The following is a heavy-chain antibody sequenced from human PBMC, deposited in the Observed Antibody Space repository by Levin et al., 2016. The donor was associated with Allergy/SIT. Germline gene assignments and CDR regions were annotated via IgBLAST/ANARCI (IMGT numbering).Heavy chain of an antibody. J-gene: IGHJ6*02. CDR1: GFTVSSNY. CDR2: IYSGGST. D-gene: IGHD6-13*01. Sequence: GSLRLSCAASGFTVSSNYMSWVRQAPGKGLEWVSVIYSGGSTYYADSVKGRFTISRDNSKNTLYLQMNSLRAEDTAVYYCARAEYSSSWYDGMDVWGQGTTVTVSS. CDR3: ARAEYSSSWYDGMDV. V-gene: IGHV3-53*01.